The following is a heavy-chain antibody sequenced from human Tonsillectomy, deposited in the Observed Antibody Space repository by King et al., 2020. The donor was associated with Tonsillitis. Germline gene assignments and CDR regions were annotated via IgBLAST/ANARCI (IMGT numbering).Heavy chain of an antibody. Sequence: VQLVESGGGVVQPGRSLRLSCQPSGFTFSSCGMHGVRQAPGKGLEGVAVITYVESETHYGDSVKGRFTISRDISQNTVYLEMNSLRAEDTAVYHCVKEQGSGWYRVSDFWGQGTLVTVSS. V-gene: IGHV3-30*18. CDR3: VKEQGSGWYRVSDF. J-gene: IGHJ4*02. D-gene: IGHD6-19*01. CDR1: GFTFSSCG. CDR2: ITYVESET.